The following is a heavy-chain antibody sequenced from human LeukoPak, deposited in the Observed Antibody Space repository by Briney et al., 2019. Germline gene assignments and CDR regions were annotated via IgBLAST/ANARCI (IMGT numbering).Heavy chain of an antibody. J-gene: IGHJ4*02. V-gene: IGHV3-23*01. CDR2: ISGSGGST. CDR1: GFTFSSYA. D-gene: IGHD6-13*01. Sequence: PGGSLRLSCAASGFTFSSYAMSWVRQAPGKGLEWVSAISGSGGSTYYADSVKGRFTISRDNSKNTLHLQMNSLRAKDTAVYYCAKGDRIAAAGTFDYWGQGTLVTVSS. CDR3: AKGDRIAAAGTFDY.